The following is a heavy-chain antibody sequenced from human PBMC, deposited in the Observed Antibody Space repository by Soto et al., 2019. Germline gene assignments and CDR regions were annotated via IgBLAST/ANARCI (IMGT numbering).Heavy chain of an antibody. D-gene: IGHD3-3*01. CDR3: ARGARITIFGVVIQTREWDYYYYGMDV. CDR1: GCTFSRYA. V-gene: IGHV1-69*06. CDR2: IIPIFGTA. J-gene: IGHJ6*04. Sequence: GAAVKVSCKASGCTFSRYAISWVRQAPGQGLEWMGGIIPIFGTANYAQKFQGRVTITADKSTSTAYMELSSLGSEDTAVYYCARGARITIFGVVIQTREWDYYYYGMDVWGNGTTVTVSS.